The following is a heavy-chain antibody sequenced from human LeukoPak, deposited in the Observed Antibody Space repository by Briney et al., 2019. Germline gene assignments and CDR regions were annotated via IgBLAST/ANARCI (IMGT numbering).Heavy chain of an antibody. CDR3: ARDIVVVPAARESVGYYYYGMDV. D-gene: IGHD2-2*01. CDR1: GYTFTSYV. V-gene: IGHV1-18*01. Sequence: GASVKVSCKASGYTFTSYVISWVRQAPGQGLEWMGWISAYNGNTNYAQKLQGRVTMTTDTSTSTAYMELRSLRSDDTAVYYCARDIVVVPAARESVGYYYYGMDVWGQGTTVTVSS. J-gene: IGHJ6*02. CDR2: ISAYNGNT.